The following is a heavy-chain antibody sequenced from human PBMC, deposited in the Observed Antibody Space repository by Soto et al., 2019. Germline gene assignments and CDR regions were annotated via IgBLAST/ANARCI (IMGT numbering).Heavy chain of an antibody. J-gene: IGHJ5*02. CDR2: INPNNGNT. CDR3: ARTSSGTRGGFDP. V-gene: IGHV1-8*01. CDR1: GYTFTSYD. D-gene: IGHD1-7*01. Sequence: QVQLVQSGAEVKKSGASVKVSCKASGYTFTSYDINWVRQATGQGLEWMGWINPNNGNTGYAQKFQGRVTVTRDTFTSTVFMELSSLSSKDTAVYFCARTSSGTRGGFDPWGQGTRVTVSS.